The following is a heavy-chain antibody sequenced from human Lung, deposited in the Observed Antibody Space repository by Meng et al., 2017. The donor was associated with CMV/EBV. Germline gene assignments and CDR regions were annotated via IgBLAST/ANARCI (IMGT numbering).Heavy chain of an antibody. V-gene: IGHV3-30*09. D-gene: IGHD1-26*01. J-gene: IGHJ4*02. Sequence: GESXKISXAASGFTFSNYAMHWVRQAPGKGLEWVTLISYDGSDKYYTDSVKGRFAISRDNPKNTLYLQMNTVRADDTAIYYCARDPIGGSYRGSHFDYWGQGTXVTVSS. CDR1: GFTFSNYA. CDR3: ARDPIGGSYRGSHFDY. CDR2: ISYDGSDK.